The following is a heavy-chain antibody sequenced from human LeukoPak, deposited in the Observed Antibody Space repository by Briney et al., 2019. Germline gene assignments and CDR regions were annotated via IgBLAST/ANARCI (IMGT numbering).Heavy chain of an antibody. CDR2: ISGSGGRT. Sequence: GGSLRLSCAASGFTFSSYGMNWVRQVPGKGLEWVSAISGSGGRTYYADSVKGRFTISRDNSKNTLYLQMNSLRADDTAVYYCVKDHGWLLYSWGQGTLVTVSS. CDR1: GFTFSSYG. J-gene: IGHJ4*02. V-gene: IGHV3-23*01. CDR3: VKDHGWLLYS. D-gene: IGHD3-9*01.